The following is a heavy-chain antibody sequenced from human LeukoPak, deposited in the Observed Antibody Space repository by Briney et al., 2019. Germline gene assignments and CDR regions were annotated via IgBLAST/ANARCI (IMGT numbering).Heavy chain of an antibody. D-gene: IGHD5-18*01. J-gene: IGHJ6*03. CDR3: TRQQQPYYYYYMDV. CDR2: IRSKANSYAT. Sequence: GGSLRLSCAASGFTFSGSAMHWVRQASGKGLEWVGRIRSKANSYATAYAASVKGRFTISRDDSKSTAYLQMNSLKTEGTAVYYCTRQQQPYYYYYMDVWGKGTTVTVSS. V-gene: IGHV3-73*01. CDR1: GFTFSGSA.